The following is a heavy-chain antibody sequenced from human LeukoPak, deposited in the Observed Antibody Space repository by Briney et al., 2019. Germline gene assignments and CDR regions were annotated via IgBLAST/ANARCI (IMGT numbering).Heavy chain of an antibody. D-gene: IGHD5-24*01. CDR3: AKGRGDGYNWRFDY. CDR1: GFIFSNYG. J-gene: IGHJ4*02. V-gene: IGHV3-23*01. CDR2: ISGSGGST. Sequence: GGSLRLSCAASGFIFSNYGMSWVRQAPGKGLEWVSGISGSGGSTYYADSVKDRFTISRDNSKNTLYLQMSSLRAEDTAEYYCAKGRGDGYNWRFDYWGQGTLVTVYS.